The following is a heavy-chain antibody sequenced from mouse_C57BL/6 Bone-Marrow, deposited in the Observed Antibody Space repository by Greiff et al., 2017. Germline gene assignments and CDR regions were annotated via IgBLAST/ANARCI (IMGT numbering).Heavy chain of an antibody. CDR1: GYTFTTYP. CDR3: ARLNWDVGYFDY. CDR2: FHPYNDDT. Sequence: QVQLQQSGAEIVKPGASVKMSCKASGYTFTTYPIEWMKQNHGKSLEWIGNFHPYNDDTKYNEKFKGKATLTVEKSSSTVYLELSRLTSDDSAVYYCARLNWDVGYFDYWGQGTTLTVSS. V-gene: IGHV1-47*01. D-gene: IGHD4-1*01. J-gene: IGHJ2*01.